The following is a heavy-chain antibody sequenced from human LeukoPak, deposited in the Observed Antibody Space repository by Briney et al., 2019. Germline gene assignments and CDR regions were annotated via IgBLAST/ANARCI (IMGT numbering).Heavy chain of an antibody. CDR2: INPSGGST. CDR3: ARDRSIAASGRSWYFDL. Sequence: ASVTVSCKASGYTFTSYYMHWVRQAPGQGLEWMGIINPSGGSTIYAHKFQGRVTMTRDMSTSTVYMELSSLRSEDTAVYYCARDRSIAASGRSWYFDLWGRGTLVTVSS. V-gene: IGHV1-46*01. CDR1: GYTFTSYY. D-gene: IGHD6-13*01. J-gene: IGHJ2*01.